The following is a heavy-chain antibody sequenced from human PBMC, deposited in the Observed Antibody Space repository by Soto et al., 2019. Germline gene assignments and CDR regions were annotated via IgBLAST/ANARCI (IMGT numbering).Heavy chain of an antibody. CDR2: IGSPVDT. Sequence: GGSLRLSCAASGFTFSNYDMHWVRQATGKGLEWVSRIGSPVDTYYADSVKGRFSMSRENAKKSLYLQMDSLHAEDTAVYYCARGGCSSTSCSYYYQNGLDVWGQGTTVTVSS. V-gene: IGHV3-13*01. CDR1: GFTFSNYD. CDR3: ARGGCSSTSCSYYYQNGLDV. D-gene: IGHD2-2*01. J-gene: IGHJ6*02.